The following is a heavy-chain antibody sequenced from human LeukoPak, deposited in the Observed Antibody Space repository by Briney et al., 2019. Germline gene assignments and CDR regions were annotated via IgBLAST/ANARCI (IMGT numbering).Heavy chain of an antibody. J-gene: IGHJ4*02. V-gene: IGHV3-30-3*01. CDR3: AKVPTIRIAVAVNYFDY. Sequence: PGGSLRLSCAASGFTFSSYAMHWVRQAPGKGLEWEAVISYDGSNKYYADSVKGRFTISRDNSKNTLYLQMNSLRAEDTAVYYCAKVPTIRIAVAVNYFDYWGQGTLVTVSS. CDR1: GFTFSSYA. D-gene: IGHD6-19*01. CDR2: ISYDGSNK.